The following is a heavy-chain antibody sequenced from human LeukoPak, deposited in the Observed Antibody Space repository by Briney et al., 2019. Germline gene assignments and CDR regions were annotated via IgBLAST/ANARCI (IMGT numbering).Heavy chain of an antibody. CDR1: GFTFSSYG. D-gene: IGHD6-13*01. J-gene: IGHJ6*03. Sequence: GGTLRLSCAASGFTFSSYGMSWVRQAPGKGLEWVSAISGSGGSTYYADSVKGRFTISRDNSKNTLYLQMNSLRAEDTAVYYCAKRGQQLVYHYYYYYMDVWGKGTTVTISS. V-gene: IGHV3-23*01. CDR3: AKRGQQLVYHYYYYYMDV. CDR2: ISGSGGST.